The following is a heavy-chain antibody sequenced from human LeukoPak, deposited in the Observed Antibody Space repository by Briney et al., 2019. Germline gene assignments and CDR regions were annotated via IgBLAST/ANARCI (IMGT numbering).Heavy chain of an antibody. J-gene: IGHJ5*02. Sequence: PSETLSPTCTVSGGSISSSSYYWGWIRQPPGKGLEWIGYIYYSGSTNYNPSLKSRVTISVDTSKNQFSLKLSSVTAADTAVYYCARESRTFEDNWFDPWGQGTLVTVSS. D-gene: IGHD1-1*01. CDR3: ARESRTFEDNWFDP. V-gene: IGHV4-61*01. CDR2: IYYSGST. CDR1: GGSISSSSYY.